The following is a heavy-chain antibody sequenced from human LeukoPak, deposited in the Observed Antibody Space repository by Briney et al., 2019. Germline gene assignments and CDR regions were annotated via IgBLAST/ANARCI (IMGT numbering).Heavy chain of an antibody. CDR1: GFTFSSYA. CDR3: ARAPSWYRSFDY. Sequence: AGGSLRLSCAASGFTFSSYAMSWVRQAPGKGLEWVSVIYTGGSTYYADSVKGRFTISRDDSKNTLYLQMNSLRAEDTAVYYCARAPSWYRSFDYWGQGTLVTVSS. V-gene: IGHV3-66*01. J-gene: IGHJ4*02. CDR2: IYTGGST. D-gene: IGHD6-13*01.